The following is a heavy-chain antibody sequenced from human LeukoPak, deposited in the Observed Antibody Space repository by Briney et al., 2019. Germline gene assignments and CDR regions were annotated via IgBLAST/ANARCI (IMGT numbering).Heavy chain of an antibody. CDR2: LSGSGGST. D-gene: IGHD6-6*01. Sequence: GGSLRLSCAASGFTFSNYAMTWVRQAPGKGLEWVSSLSGSGGSTYYADSVKGRFTISRDNSKNTLYLEMNNLRAEDTAVYYCANSYTSSSRTPFDPWGQGTLVTVSS. CDR3: ANSYTSSSRTPFDP. V-gene: IGHV3-23*01. CDR1: GFTFSNYA. J-gene: IGHJ5*02.